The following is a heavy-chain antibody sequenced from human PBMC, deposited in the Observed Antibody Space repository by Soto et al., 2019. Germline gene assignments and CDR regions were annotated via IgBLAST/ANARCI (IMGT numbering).Heavy chain of an antibody. CDR1: GFTFSSYA. CDR3: ARDRIMITFGGVIVGGYFDY. D-gene: IGHD3-16*02. Sequence: QVQLVESGGGVVQPGRSLRLSCAASGFTFSSYAMHWVRQAPGKGLEWVAVISYDGSNKYYADSVKGRFTISRDNSKNTLYLQMNSLRAEDTAVYYCARDRIMITFGGVIVGGYFDYWGQGTLVTVSS. V-gene: IGHV3-30-3*01. J-gene: IGHJ4*02. CDR2: ISYDGSNK.